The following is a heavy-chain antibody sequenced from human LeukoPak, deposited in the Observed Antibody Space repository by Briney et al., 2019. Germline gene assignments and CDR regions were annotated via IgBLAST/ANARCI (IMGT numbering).Heavy chain of an antibody. J-gene: IGHJ3*02. CDR3: ARGMNRLPKAFDI. V-gene: IGHV4-34*01. D-gene: IGHD4-11*01. CDR1: GGSFSGYY. Sequence: SETLSLTCPVYGGSFSGYYWSWIRQPPGKGLEWIGEINHSGSTNYNPSLKSRVTISVDTSKNQFSLKLSSVTAADTAVYYCARGMNRLPKAFDIWGQGTMVTVSS. CDR2: INHSGST.